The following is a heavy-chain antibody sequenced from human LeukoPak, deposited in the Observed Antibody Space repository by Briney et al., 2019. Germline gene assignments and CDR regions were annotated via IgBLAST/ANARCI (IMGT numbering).Heavy chain of an antibody. CDR1: GGSISSYY. D-gene: IGHD3-3*01. Sequence: KPSETLSLTCTVSGGSISSYYWSWIRQPPGKGLEWIGYIYYSGSTNYNPSLKSRVTITVDTSKNQFSLKLSSVTAADTAVYYCASRSGYYWGFDYWGQGTLVTVSS. V-gene: IGHV4-59*01. J-gene: IGHJ4*02. CDR3: ASRSGYYWGFDY. CDR2: IYYSGST.